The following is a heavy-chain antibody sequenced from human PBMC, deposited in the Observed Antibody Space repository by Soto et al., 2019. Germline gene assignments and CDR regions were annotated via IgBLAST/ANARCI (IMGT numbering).Heavy chain of an antibody. Sequence: QVQLQESGPGLVKPSETLYLTCTVSGGSLSSYYWSWIRQPPGKGLEWIGYIYYNVKTNYNPSLNSRGTISGVTPMYQCSLTLSSVTSADTGFYYCARHATLHGDYDYCGQGTRVTVSA. J-gene: IGHJ4*02. V-gene: IGHV4-59*08. CDR2: IYYNVKT. CDR3: ARHATLHGDYDY. D-gene: IGHD4-17*01. CDR1: GGSLSSYY.